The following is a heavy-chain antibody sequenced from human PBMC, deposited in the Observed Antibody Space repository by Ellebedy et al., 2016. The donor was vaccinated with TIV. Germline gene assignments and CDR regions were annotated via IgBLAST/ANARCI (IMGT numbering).Heavy chain of an antibody. D-gene: IGHD6-13*01. J-gene: IGHJ4*02. CDR1: GFTVGNNY. V-gene: IGHV3-53*01. CDR2: IYSGGDT. CDR3: ARDPPGIAASGPYK. Sequence: GESLKISCTASGFTVGNNYMNWLRQAPGKGLEWVSLIYSGGDTVYADSVKGRFTISIDSSKNTLYLKINNIRAEETAVYYCARDPPGIAASGPYKWGQGTLVTVSS.